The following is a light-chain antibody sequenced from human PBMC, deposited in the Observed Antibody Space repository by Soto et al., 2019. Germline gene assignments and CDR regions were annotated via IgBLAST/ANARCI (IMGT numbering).Light chain of an antibody. V-gene: IGLV2-14*01. CDR3: SSYTTISTYV. J-gene: IGLJ1*01. Sequence: SALTQPASVSGSRGQSITISFTGTSSDVGGYNYVSWYQQHPGKAPKLMIYDVRNRPSGVSNRFSGSKSVNTASLTISGLQAEDEAEYYCSSYTTISTYVFGTGTKVTVL. CDR1: SSDVGGYNY. CDR2: DVR.